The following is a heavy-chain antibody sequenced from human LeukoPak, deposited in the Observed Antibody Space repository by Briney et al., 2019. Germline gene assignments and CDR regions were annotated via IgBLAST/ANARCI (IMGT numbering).Heavy chain of an antibody. V-gene: IGHV3-64*01. CDR3: AAAHISGYYDY. Sequence: GGSLRLSCAASGFTFNNYNMHWVRQAPGKGLEYVSAITSNGVNTYYANSVKGRITISRDNSKNTLYLKMGILRAEDVAVYYCAAAHISGYYDYWGQGTLVTVSS. J-gene: IGHJ4*02. CDR1: GFTFNNYN. CDR2: ITSNGVNT. D-gene: IGHD6-19*01.